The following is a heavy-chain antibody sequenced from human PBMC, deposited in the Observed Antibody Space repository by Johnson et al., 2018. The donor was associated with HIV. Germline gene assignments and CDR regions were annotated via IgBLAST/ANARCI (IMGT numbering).Heavy chain of an antibody. CDR1: GFTFSSYG. V-gene: IGHV3-30*02. Sequence: VQLVESGGGVVQPGGSLGVSCVASGFTFSSYGMHWVRQATGKGLEWVAFIRYDGSNKYYADSVKGRFTISRDNSKNTLYLQVHSLRAGDTALYYCARGSYDGDSFDIWGQGTVVTVSS. CDR2: IRYDGSNK. D-gene: IGHD1-26*01. J-gene: IGHJ3*02. CDR3: ARGSYDGDSFDI.